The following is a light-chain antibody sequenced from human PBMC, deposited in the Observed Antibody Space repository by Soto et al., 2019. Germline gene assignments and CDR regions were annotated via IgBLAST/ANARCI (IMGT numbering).Light chain of an antibody. CDR3: QQYYSPPLT. V-gene: IGKV4-1*01. J-gene: IGKJ4*01. Sequence: DIVMTQSPDSLAVSLGERSTINCKSSQSVLYSSNNKNYLAWYQQKPGQPPKLLIYWASTRESGVPDRFSGSGSGTDVTLTISSLQAEDVAVYDCQQYYSPPLTFGGWTKVEIK. CDR1: QSVLYSSNNKNY. CDR2: WAS.